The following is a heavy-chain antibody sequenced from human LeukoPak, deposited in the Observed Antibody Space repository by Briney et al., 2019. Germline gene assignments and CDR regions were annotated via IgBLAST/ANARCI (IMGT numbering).Heavy chain of an antibody. V-gene: IGHV3-53*01. CDR1: GFIVNTNY. CDR2: IYSGGST. J-gene: IGHJ4*02. Sequence: GGSLRLSCAASGFIVNTNYINWVRQAPGKGREWLSVIYSGGSTYYADSVKGRFTISRDNSKNTLYLQMNSLRAEDTAVYYCAKDSSSLYFDYWGQGTLVTVSS. D-gene: IGHD6-13*01. CDR3: AKDSSSLYFDY.